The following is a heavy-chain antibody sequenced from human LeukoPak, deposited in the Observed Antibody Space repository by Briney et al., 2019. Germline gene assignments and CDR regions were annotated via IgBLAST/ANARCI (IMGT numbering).Heavy chain of an antibody. CDR3: ARSLNIAVAEYGMDV. CDR2: ISAYNGNT. J-gene: IGHJ6*02. D-gene: IGHD6-19*01. Sequence: ASVKVSCKASGYTLTSYGISWVRQAPGQGLECMGWISAYNGNTNYAQKLQGRVTMTTDTSTSTAYMELRSLRSDDTAVYYCARSLNIAVAEYGMDVWGQGTTVTVTS. V-gene: IGHV1-18*01. CDR1: GYTLTSYG.